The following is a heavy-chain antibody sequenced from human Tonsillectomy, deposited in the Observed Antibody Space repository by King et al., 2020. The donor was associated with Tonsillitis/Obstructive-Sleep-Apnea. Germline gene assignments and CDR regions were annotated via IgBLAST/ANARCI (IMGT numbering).Heavy chain of an antibody. V-gene: IGHV1-69*09. CDR3: ARETTHRYGYESYYSDMDV. D-gene: IGHD5-18*01. J-gene: IGHJ6*02. Sequence: VQLVESGAEVKKPGSSVKVSCKASGGTFSSYGISWVRQAPGQGLEWMGGIIPILGIANYAQKFQGRVTIIADKSTSTAYMELSSLRSEDTAVYYCARETTHRYGYESYYSDMDVWGQGTTVTVSS. CDR1: GGTFSSYG. CDR2: IIPILGIA.